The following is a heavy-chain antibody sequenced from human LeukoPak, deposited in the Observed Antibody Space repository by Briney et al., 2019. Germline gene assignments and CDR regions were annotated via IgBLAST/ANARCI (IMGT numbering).Heavy chain of an antibody. V-gene: IGHV1-18*01. CDR2: ISAYNANT. CDR3: ARDLAHTTGPPFDY. CDR1: NYTFSSHG. Sequence: ASVKVSCKASNYTFSSHGISWVRQAPGQGLEWMGWISAYNANTNYAQKFQGRVIMTTDTSTNTAYMELRNLNSDDTAMYYCARDLAHTTGPPFDYWGQGSLVTVSS. D-gene: IGHD1-1*01. J-gene: IGHJ4*02.